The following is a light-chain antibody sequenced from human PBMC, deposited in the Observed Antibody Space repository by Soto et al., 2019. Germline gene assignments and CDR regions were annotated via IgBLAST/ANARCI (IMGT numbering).Light chain of an antibody. CDR2: AAS. CDR1: QSISSW. V-gene: IGKV1-5*01. J-gene: IGKJ2*01. CDR3: QQYSSYST. Sequence: DIQMTQSPSTLSASVGDRVTITCRASQSISSWLAWYQQKPGKAPKLLIYAASSLESGVPSRFSGSGSATEFTLTISMLQPDDVATYYCQQYSSYSTFGEGTKLEIK.